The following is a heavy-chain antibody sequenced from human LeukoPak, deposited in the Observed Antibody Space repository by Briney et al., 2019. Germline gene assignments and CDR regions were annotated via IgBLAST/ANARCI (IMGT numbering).Heavy chain of an antibody. V-gene: IGHV3-21*01. CDR3: ARGIAVAGTRDAFDI. D-gene: IGHD6-19*01. CDR2: ISSSSSYI. Sequence: GGSLRLSCAASGFTFSSYSMNWVRQAPGKGLEWGSSISSSSSYIYYADSVKGRFTISRANAKNSLYLQMNSLRAEDTAVYYCARGIAVAGTRDAFDIWGQGTMVTVSS. J-gene: IGHJ3*02. CDR1: GFTFSSYS.